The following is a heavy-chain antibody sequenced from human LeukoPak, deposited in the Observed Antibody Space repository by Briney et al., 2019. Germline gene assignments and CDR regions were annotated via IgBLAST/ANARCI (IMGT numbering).Heavy chain of an antibody. Sequence: PSETLSLTCAVYGGSFSGYYWSWIRQPPGKGLEWIGEINHSGSTNYNPSLKSRVTISVDTSKNQFSLKLSSVTAADTAVYYCASRVSRQQLVLWAFDIWGQGTMVTVSS. V-gene: IGHV4-34*01. D-gene: IGHD6-13*01. CDR2: INHSGST. J-gene: IGHJ3*02. CDR3: ASRVSRQQLVLWAFDI. CDR1: GGSFSGYY.